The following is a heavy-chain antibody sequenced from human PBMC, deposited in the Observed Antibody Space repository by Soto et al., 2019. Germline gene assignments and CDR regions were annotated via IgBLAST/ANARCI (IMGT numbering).Heavy chain of an antibody. V-gene: IGHV3-23*01. CDR2: ISGGAPST. CDR1: GFIFSNFA. CDR3: AKDRVPGVDIVATSSFDY. J-gene: IGHJ4*02. D-gene: IGHD5-12*01. Sequence: TGGSLRLSCAASGFIFSNFAMSWVRQAPGKGLEWVSAISGGAPSTYYADSVKGRFTISRDNSKSTLFLQMNSLRAEDTAIYYCAKDRVPGVDIVATSSFDYWGQGTLVTVFS.